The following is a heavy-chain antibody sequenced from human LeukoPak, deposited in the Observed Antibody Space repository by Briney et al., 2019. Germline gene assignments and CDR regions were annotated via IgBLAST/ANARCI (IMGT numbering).Heavy chain of an antibody. CDR1: GFTFSTYW. V-gene: IGHV3-74*01. J-gene: IGHJ4*02. CDR2: INSDGSRT. D-gene: IGHD3-22*01. CDR3: AKDLRGYRDY. Sequence: PGGSLRLSCAASGFTFSTYWMHWVRQAPGKGLVWVSRINSDGSRTDYADSVKGRFTISRDNAKNTLYLQMNRLRAEDTAVYYCAKDLRGYRDYWGQGTLVTVSS.